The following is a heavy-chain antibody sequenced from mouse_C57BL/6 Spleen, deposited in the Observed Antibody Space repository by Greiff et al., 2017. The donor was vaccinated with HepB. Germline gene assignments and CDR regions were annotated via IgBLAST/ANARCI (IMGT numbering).Heavy chain of an antibody. V-gene: IGHV14-1*01. CDR2: IDPEDGDT. J-gene: IGHJ4*01. CDR1: GFNIKDYY. D-gene: IGHD2-1*01. CDR3: TTVYYGNYRYAMDY. Sequence: VQLQQSGAELVRPGASVKLSCTASGFNIKDYYMHWVKQRPEQGLEWIGRIDPEDGDTEYAPKFQGKATMTADTSSNTAYLQLSSLTSEDTAVYYCTTVYYGNYRYAMDYWGQGTSVTVSS.